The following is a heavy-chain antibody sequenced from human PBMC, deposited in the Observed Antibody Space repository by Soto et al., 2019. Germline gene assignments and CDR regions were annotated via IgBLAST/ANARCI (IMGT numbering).Heavy chain of an antibody. CDR2: IYNVGTT. Sequence: QVQLQESGPGLVRPSETLSLTCTVSGASINNEYWTWIRQPPGKRLEWIGYIYNVGTTNYNPSLESRVTMSVDTSKNQVSLRLSSVTAADTAVYFCARAISTSNCYGWIDPWGQGTLVTVSS. CDR1: GASINNEY. D-gene: IGHD1-1*01. V-gene: IGHV4-59*01. J-gene: IGHJ5*02. CDR3: ARAISTSNCYGWIDP.